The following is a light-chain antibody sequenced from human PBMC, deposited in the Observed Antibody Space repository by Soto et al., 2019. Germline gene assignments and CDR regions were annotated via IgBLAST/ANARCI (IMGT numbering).Light chain of an antibody. CDR2: DAS. V-gene: IGKV1-33*01. CDR1: QDIGNY. CDR3: QQYDKLALT. J-gene: IGKJ4*01. Sequence: DIQMTQSPSALSASVGDRVTITCQASQDIGNYINWYQQKPGRAPDLLIYDASTLETGVPSRFSGSGSGTDFSSTISSLQPEDIATYYCQQYDKLALTFGGGTKVEIK.